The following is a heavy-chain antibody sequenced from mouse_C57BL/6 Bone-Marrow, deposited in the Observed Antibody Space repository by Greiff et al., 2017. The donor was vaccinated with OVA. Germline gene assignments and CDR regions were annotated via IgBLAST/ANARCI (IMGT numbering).Heavy chain of an antibody. D-gene: IGHD1-1*01. CDR2: ISDGGSYT. CDR1: GFTFSSYA. Sequence: EVQVVESGGGLVKPGGSLKLSCAASGFTFSSYAMSWVRQTPEKRLEWVATISDGGSYTYYPDNVKGRFTISRDNAKNNLYLQMSHLKSEDTAMYYCARGRDYGSSSAYWYFDVWGTGTTVTVSS. J-gene: IGHJ1*03. V-gene: IGHV5-4*01. CDR3: ARGRDYGSSSAYWYFDV.